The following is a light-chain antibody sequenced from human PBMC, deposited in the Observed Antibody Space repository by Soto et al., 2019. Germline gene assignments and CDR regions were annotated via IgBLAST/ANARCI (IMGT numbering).Light chain of an antibody. CDR2: AAS. V-gene: IGKV1-9*01. CDR1: QVISTS. CDR3: QQLFDSPIT. Sequence: DIQMTQSPSTLSGSVGDRVTITCRASQVISTSLAWYQVKPGKAPKLLIYAASTLESGVPSRFSATVSGTEFSLTITSLQPEDFATYYCQQLFDSPITFGQGTKVDIK. J-gene: IGKJ1*01.